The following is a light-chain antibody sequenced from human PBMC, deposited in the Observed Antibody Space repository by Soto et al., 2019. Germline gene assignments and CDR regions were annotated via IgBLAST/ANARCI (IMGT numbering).Light chain of an antibody. CDR2: AAS. V-gene: IGKV3-20*01. CDR1: QSISSSY. CDR3: QLYGNSLFT. Sequence: EIVLTHSPGTLSLSPGERATLSCRASQSISSSYLAWYQQRPGQAPRLLIYAASSRATGIPDRFSGRGSGTDFTLTISRLEPEDIAVYYCQLYGNSLFTFGGGTKVDI. J-gene: IGKJ4*01.